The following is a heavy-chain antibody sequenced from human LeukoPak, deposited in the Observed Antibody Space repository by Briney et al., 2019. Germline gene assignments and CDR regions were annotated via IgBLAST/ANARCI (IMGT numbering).Heavy chain of an antibody. D-gene: IGHD5-18*01. CDR1: GYTFTSYG. CDR3: ARATSGYSYGYYYYGMDV. V-gene: IGHV1-18*01. J-gene: IGHJ6*02. CDR2: ISGYNGNT. Sequence: ASVKVSCKASGYTFTSYGISWVRQAPGQGLEWMGWISGYNGNTNYAQKLQGRVTMTTDTSTSTAYMELRSLRSDDTAVYYCARATSGYSYGYYYYGMDVWGQGTTVTVSS.